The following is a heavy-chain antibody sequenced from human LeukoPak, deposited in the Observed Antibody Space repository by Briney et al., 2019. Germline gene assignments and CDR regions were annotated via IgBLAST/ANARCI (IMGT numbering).Heavy chain of an antibody. V-gene: IGHV1-69*05. J-gene: IGHJ5*02. CDR1: GGTFSSYA. D-gene: IGHD6-6*01. CDR2: IIPIFGTA. CDR3: ARDSLIDSSSSSSFWFDP. Sequence: SVKVSCKASGGTFSSYAISWVRQARGQGLEWMGGIIPIFGTANYAQKFQGRVTITTDESTSTAYMELSSLRSEDTAVYYCARDSLIDSSSSSSFWFDPWGQGTLVTVSS.